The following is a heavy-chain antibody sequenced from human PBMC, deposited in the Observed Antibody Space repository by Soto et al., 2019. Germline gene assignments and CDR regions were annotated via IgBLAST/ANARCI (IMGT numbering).Heavy chain of an antibody. CDR2: ISAYNGNT. J-gene: IGHJ4*02. V-gene: IGHV1-18*04. Sequence: ASVKVSCKASGYTFTSYGISWVRQAPGQGLEWMGWISAYNGNTNYAQKLQGRVTMTTDTSTSTDYMDLRSLRSDDTAVYYCARVAYCGGDCYSEVDYWGQGTLVPVSS. CDR3: ARVAYCGGDCYSEVDY. D-gene: IGHD2-21*02. CDR1: GYTFTSYG.